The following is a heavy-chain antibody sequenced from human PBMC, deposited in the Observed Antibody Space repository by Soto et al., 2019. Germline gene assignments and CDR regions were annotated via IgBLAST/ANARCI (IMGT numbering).Heavy chain of an antibody. CDR1: GGSISSYY. D-gene: IGHD3-3*01. J-gene: IGHJ4*02. CDR3: ARSDSQPAPTYFDY. CDR2: IYYSGST. V-gene: IGHV4-59*08. Sequence: QVQLQESGPGLVKPSETLSLTCTVSGGSISSYYWSWIRQPPGKGLEWIGYIYYSGSTNYNPSLKSRVTISVDTSKNQFSLKLSSVTAADTAVYYCARSDSQPAPTYFDYWGQGTLFTVSS.